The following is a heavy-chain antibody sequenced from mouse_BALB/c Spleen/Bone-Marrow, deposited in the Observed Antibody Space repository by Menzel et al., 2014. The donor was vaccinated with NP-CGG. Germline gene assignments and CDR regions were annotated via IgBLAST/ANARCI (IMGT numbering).Heavy chain of an antibody. CDR3: TRGGTTAFDY. V-gene: IGHV1S22*01. J-gene: IGHJ2*01. CDR1: GYTFTSYW. D-gene: IGHD1-2*01. CDR2: IYPGSGST. Sequence: LQQSGSELVRPGASVKLSCKASGYTFTSYWMHWVKQGHGRGPEWIGNIYPGSGSTNYDEKFKSKGTLTVDTSSSTAYMHLSSLTSEDSAVYYCTRGGTTAFDYWGQGTTLTVSS.